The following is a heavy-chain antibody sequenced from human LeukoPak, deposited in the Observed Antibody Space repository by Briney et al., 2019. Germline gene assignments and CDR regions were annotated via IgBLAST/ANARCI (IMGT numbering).Heavy chain of an antibody. Sequence: SQTLSLTCAISGDSVSSTSTAWNWIRQSPSRGLEWLGRAYYRSKWYNDYALSVKSRLTINPDISKNQFSLQLNSVTPEDSAVYYCAGGRWTGDFYWFDPWGQGTLVTVSS. D-gene: IGHD2-21*02. CDR2: AYYRSKWYN. V-gene: IGHV6-1*01. J-gene: IGHJ5*02. CDR3: AGGRWTGDFYWFDP. CDR1: GDSVSSTSTA.